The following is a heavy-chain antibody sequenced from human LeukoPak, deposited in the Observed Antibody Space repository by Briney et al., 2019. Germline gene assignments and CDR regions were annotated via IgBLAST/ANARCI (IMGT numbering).Heavy chain of an antibody. CDR3: ARVSLRLDFDY. Sequence: GGSLRLSCSASRFIFSSSLMFWVRQAPGKGLEYVAAISGNGASTYHSDTVYGRFTISRDNSKNTLYLQMTSLRPEDTAVYYCARVSLRLDFDYWGQGTLVTVSS. J-gene: IGHJ4*02. V-gene: IGHV3-64*04. D-gene: IGHD5-12*01. CDR1: RFIFSSSL. CDR2: ISGNGAST.